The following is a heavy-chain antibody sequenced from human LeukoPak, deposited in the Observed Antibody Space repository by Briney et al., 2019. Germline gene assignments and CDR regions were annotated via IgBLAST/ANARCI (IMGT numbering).Heavy chain of an antibody. CDR1: GFTFDDYG. J-gene: IGHJ4*02. Sequence: GGSLRLSCAASGFTFDDYGMSWVRQAPGKGLEWLSYMRGRFTVSRDNAKDSLYLQLNSLRAEDTAVYYCARWSQFGSSSVGAHHFDHWGQGTLVTFSS. CDR3: ARWSQFGSSSVGAHHFDH. V-gene: IGHV3-48*01. D-gene: IGHD6-6*01.